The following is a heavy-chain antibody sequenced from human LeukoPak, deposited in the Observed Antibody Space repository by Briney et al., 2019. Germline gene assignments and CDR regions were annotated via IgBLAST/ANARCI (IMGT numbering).Heavy chain of an antibody. CDR3: ARDKGGYEPIDY. J-gene: IGHJ4*02. CDR1: GFTFSSYS. D-gene: IGHD5-12*01. Sequence: GGSLRLSCAASGFTFSSYSMNWVRQAPGKGLEWVSSIRSSSSYIYYADSVKGRFTISRDNAKNSLYLQMNSLRAEDTAVCYCARDKGGYEPIDYWGQGTLVTVSS. V-gene: IGHV3-21*01. CDR2: IRSSSSYI.